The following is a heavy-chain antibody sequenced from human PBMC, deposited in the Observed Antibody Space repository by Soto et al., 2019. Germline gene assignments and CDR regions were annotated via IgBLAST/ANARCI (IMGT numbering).Heavy chain of an antibody. CDR3: ARGKNYYDMPYGMDV. D-gene: IGHD3-3*01. J-gene: IGHJ6*02. CDR1: GGSISSYY. Sequence: SETLSLTCTVSGGSISSYYWSWIRQPPGKGLEWIGYIYYSGSTNYNPSLKSRVTISVDTSKNQFSLKLSSVTAADTAVYYCARGKNYYDMPYGMDVWGQGTTVTVSS. CDR2: IYYSGST. V-gene: IGHV4-59*12.